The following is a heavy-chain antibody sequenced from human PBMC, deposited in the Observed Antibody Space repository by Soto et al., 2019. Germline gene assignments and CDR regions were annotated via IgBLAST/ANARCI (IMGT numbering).Heavy chain of an antibody. V-gene: IGHV4-30-4*01. Sequence: PSETLSLTCTVSGGSISSGDYYWSWIRQPPGKGLEWIGYIYYSGSTYYNPSLKSRVTISVDTSKNQFSLKLSSVTAADTAVYYCAGTGGVVHYAFDIWGQGTMVTVSS. J-gene: IGHJ3*02. CDR2: IYYSGST. D-gene: IGHD2-21*01. CDR1: GGSISSGDYY. CDR3: AGTGGVVHYAFDI.